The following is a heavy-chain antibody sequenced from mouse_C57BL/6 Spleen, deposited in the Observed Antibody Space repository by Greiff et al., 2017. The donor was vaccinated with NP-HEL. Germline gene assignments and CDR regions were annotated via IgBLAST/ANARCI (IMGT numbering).Heavy chain of an antibody. CDR3: AMDDDEYAMDY. Sequence: VQLQPSGAELSRPGASVKLSCKASGYTFPRYGISWVKPRTGPGLEWIGEVYPRSGNTYYNEQFKGKATLTVDKSTSTTEMELRSMTSEDAEVYFCAMDDDEYAMDYWGQGTSVTVSS. V-gene: IGHV1-81*01. CDR2: VYPRSGNT. D-gene: IGHD2-4*01. CDR1: GYTFPRYG. J-gene: IGHJ4*01.